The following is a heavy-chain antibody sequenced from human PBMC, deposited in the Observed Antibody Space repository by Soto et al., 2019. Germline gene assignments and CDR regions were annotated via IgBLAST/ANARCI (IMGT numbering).Heavy chain of an antibody. V-gene: IGHV1-18*01. J-gene: IGHJ5*02. Sequence: ASVKVSCKASGYTFTSYGISWVRQAPGQGLEWMGWISAYNGNTNYAQKLQGRVTMTTDTSTSTAYMELRSLRSDDTAVYHCARNFIAAAVNWFDPWGQGTLVTVSS. CDR3: ARNFIAAAVNWFDP. D-gene: IGHD6-13*01. CDR1: GYTFTSYG. CDR2: ISAYNGNT.